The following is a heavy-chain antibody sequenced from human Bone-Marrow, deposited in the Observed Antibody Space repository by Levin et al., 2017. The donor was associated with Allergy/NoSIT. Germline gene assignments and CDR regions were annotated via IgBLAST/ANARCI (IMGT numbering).Heavy chain of an antibody. D-gene: IGHD3-9*01. Sequence: GGSLRLSCAASGFTFSNAWMSWVRQAPGKGLEWVGRIKSKTDGGTTDYAAPVKGRFTISRDDSKNTLYLQMNSLKTEDTAVYYCQYYDILTGYYNFDYWGQGTLVTVSS. J-gene: IGHJ4*02. CDR3: QYYDILTGYYNFDY. CDR1: GFTFSNAW. V-gene: IGHV3-15*01. CDR2: IKSKTDGGTT.